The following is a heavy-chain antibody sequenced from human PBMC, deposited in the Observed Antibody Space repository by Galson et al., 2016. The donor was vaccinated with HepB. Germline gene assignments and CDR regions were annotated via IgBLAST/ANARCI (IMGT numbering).Heavy chain of an antibody. CDR2: ISYDGSNH. CDR1: GFTFSDYG. CDR3: ANGRDSESQLDY. V-gene: IGHV3-30*18. Sequence: SLRLSCAASGFTFSDYGMHWVRQAPGKGLEWVAVISYDGSNHYYADSVKGRFTISRDEYKNTLYLQMNSLRAEDTAVDYCANGRDSESQLDYWGQGTLVTVSS. J-gene: IGHJ4*02.